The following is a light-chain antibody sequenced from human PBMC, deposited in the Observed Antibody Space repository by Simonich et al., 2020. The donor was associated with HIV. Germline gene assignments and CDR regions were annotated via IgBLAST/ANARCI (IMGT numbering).Light chain of an antibody. V-gene: IGKV3-15*01. CDR1: QSVSSN. Sequence: IVMTQSPATLSVSPGEKATLSCRASQSVSSNLAWYQQKPGQAPRLLIYGASTRATGIPARFSGSGSGTDFTLTISSLQAEDVAVYYCQQYYSTPYTFGQGTKLEIK. CDR2: GAS. CDR3: QQYYSTPYT. J-gene: IGKJ2*01.